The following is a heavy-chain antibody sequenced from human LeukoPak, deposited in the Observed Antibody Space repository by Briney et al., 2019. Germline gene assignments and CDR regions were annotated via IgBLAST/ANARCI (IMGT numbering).Heavy chain of an antibody. CDR2: INPKSGGT. D-gene: IGHD6-13*01. CDR1: GYTFTGYY. V-gene: IGHV1-2*02. Sequence: GASVKVSCKASGYTFTGYYMHWVRQAPGQGLEWMGWINPKSGGTNYAQKFQGRVTMTRDTSISTAYMELSRLRSDDTAVYYCARSRGQQLSWNWGQGTLVTVSS. CDR3: ARSRGQQLSWN. J-gene: IGHJ4*02.